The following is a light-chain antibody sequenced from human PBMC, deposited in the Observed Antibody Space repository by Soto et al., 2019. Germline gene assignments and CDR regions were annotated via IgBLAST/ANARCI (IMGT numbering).Light chain of an antibody. V-gene: IGKV3-20*01. CDR2: GAS. CDR3: QQYGNSPIT. J-gene: IGKJ5*01. CDR1: QSVSNRY. Sequence: EIVLTQSPGTLSLSPGERATLSCRASQSVSNRYLAWYQQKPGQAPRLLIYGASSWATGIPDRFSGSGSGTDFTLTISRLEPEDFVVYYCQQYGNSPITFGQGTRLEIK.